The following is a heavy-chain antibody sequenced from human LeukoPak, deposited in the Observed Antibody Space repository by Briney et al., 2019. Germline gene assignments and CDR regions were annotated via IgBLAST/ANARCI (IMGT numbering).Heavy chain of an antibody. CDR2: ISSSSSYI. CDR1: GFTLSSYS. V-gene: IGHV3-21*01. Sequence: PGGSLRLSCAASGFTLSSYSMNWVRQAPGKGLEWVSSISSSSSYIYYADSVKGRFTISRDNAKNSLYLQMNSLRAEDTAVYYCAGSGIAVAGSFDYWGQGTLVTVSS. J-gene: IGHJ4*02. CDR3: AGSGIAVAGSFDY. D-gene: IGHD6-19*01.